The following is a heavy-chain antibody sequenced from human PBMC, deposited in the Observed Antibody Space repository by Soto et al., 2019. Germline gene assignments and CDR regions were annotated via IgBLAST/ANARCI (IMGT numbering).Heavy chain of an antibody. V-gene: IGHV1-8*01. J-gene: IGHJ6*02. CDR1: GYTFTSYD. CDR3: ARFSGTYYYYGMDV. CDR2: INPNSGNT. Sequence: ASVKVSCKASGYTFTSYDINWVRQATGQGLEWMGWINPNSGNTDYAQKFQGRVTMTRDTSISTAYMELSRLRSDDTAVYYCARFSGTYYYYGMDVWGQGTTVTVSS.